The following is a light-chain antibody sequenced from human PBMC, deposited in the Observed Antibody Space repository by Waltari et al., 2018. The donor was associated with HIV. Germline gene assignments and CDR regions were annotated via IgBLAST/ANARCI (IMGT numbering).Light chain of an antibody. CDR1: SSNIGANYG. CDR3: SSYAGSNNVV. V-gene: IGLV1-40*01. CDR2: GNI. J-gene: IGLJ2*01. Sequence: QSILTQPPSVSGAPGQRVTISCTGSSSNIGANYGVHWYQQFPGTAPKLLIYGNINRPSGVPDRFSGSKSGTSASLAITGLQAEDEADYYCSSYAGSNNVVFGGGTKLTVL.